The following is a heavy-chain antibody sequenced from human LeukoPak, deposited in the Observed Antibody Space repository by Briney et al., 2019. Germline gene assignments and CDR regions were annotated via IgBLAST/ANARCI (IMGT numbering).Heavy chain of an antibody. D-gene: IGHD3-10*01. V-gene: IGHV3-11*01. CDR1: GFTFSDYY. CDR3: AKDLLTMVRGVMDY. CDR2: ISSSGSTI. J-gene: IGHJ4*02. Sequence: GGSLRLSCAASGFTFSDYYMSWIRQAPGKGLEWVSYISSSGSTIYYADSVKGRFTISRDNAKNSLYLQMNSLRAEDTALYYCAKDLLTMVRGVMDYWGQGTLVTVSS.